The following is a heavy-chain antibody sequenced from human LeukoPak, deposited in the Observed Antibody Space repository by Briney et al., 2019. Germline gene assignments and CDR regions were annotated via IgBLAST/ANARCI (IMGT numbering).Heavy chain of an antibody. D-gene: IGHD4-17*01. CDR2: ISAGGNT. J-gene: IGHJ4*02. CDR1: GFTFSSYS. V-gene: IGHV3-23*01. Sequence: SGGSLRLSCAASGFTFSSYSMNWVRQAPGKGLEWVSTISAGGNTYYADSVKGRFTISRDNSKSTLYLQMNSLRAEDTAIYYCANLLKDYGDYEYYFDYWGQGTLVTVPS. CDR3: ANLLKDYGDYEYYFDY.